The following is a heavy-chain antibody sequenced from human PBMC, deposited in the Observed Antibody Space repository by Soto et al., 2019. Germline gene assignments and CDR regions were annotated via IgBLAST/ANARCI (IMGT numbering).Heavy chain of an antibody. CDR1: GGSISSSNW. CDR2: IYHSGST. D-gene: IGHD3-9*01. J-gene: IGHJ4*02. Sequence: PSETLCLTCAVSGGSISSSNWWSWVCQPPGKGLEWIGEIYHSGSTNYNPSLKSRVTISVDKSKNQFSLKLSSVTAADTAVYYCARDSGYYDILTGYYPGLLLDYWCQGPLVTVSS. V-gene: IGHV4-4*02. CDR3: ARDSGYYDILTGYYPGLLLDY.